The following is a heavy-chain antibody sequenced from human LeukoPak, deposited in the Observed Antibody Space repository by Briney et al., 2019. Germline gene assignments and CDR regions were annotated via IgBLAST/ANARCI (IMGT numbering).Heavy chain of an antibody. J-gene: IGHJ5*02. CDR1: GYSISSDYY. CDR3: ARQYSNNWYDDRGWFDP. D-gene: IGHD6-13*01. Sequence: SETLSLTCTVSGYSISSDYYWAWIRQPPGKGLEWIGSIYHSGSTCYNPSLKSRVTLSVDTSKKQFSLKLSSVTAADTAVYYCARQYSNNWYDDRGWFDPRGQGTLVTVSS. CDR2: IYHSGST. V-gene: IGHV4-38-2*02.